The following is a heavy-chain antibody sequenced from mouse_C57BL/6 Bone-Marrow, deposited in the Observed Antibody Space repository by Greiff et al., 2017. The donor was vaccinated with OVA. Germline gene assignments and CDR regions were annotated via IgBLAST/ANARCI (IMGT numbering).Heavy chain of an antibody. CDR2: IDPENGDT. CDR3: TRRLLRGDY. Sequence: EVQLQQSGAELVRPGASVKLSCTASGFNIKDDYMHWVKQRPEQGLEWIGWIDPENGDTEYASKFQGKATITAYTSSNTAYLQLSSLTSEDTAVYYCTRRLLRGDYWGQGTSVTVSS. D-gene: IGHD1-1*01. CDR1: GFNIKDDY. V-gene: IGHV14-4*01. J-gene: IGHJ4*01.